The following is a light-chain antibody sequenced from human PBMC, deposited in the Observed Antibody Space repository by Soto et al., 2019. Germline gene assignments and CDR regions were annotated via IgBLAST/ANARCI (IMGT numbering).Light chain of an antibody. V-gene: IGLV2-8*01. J-gene: IGLJ2*01. CDR2: GVN. Sequence: QSVLTQPPSASGSPGQSVTISCTGTSSDVGGYDFVSWYQQHPGKAPKLMIYGVNTRFSGVPNRFSGSKSGNTASLTVSGLQPEDEADYFCTSYGVSNNLILFGGGTKLTVL. CDR1: SSDVGGYDF. CDR3: TSYGVSNNLIL.